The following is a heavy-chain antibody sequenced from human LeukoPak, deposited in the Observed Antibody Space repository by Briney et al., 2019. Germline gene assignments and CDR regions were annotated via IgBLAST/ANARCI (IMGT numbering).Heavy chain of an antibody. V-gene: IGHV4-59*06. J-gene: IGHJ4*02. Sequence: SETLSLTCTVSGGSISSYYWSWIRQPPGKGLEWIGYIYYSGSTYYNPSLKSRVTISVDTSKNQFSLKLSSVTAADTAVYYCATFLILSMVRGFDYWGQGTLVTVSS. CDR3: ATFLILSMVRGFDY. D-gene: IGHD3-10*01. CDR1: GGSISSYY. CDR2: IYYSGST.